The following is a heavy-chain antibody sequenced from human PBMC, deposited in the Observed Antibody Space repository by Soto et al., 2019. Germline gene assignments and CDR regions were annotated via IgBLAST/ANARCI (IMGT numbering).Heavy chain of an antibody. CDR2: IYYSGST. D-gene: IGHD1-26*01. Sequence: ETLSLTCTVSGGSISSYYWSWIRQPPGKGLEWIGYIYYSGSTYYNPSLKSRVTISVDTSKSQFSLKLSSVTAADTAVYYCARGPGVRPYSGTYPTLDYWGQGTLVTVSS. CDR1: GGSISSYY. CDR3: ARGPGVRPYSGTYPTLDY. J-gene: IGHJ4*02. V-gene: IGHV4-59*01.